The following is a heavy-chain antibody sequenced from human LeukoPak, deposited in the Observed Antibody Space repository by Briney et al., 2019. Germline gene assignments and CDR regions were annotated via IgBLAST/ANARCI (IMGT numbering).Heavy chain of an antibody. CDR1: GFTFSTYG. V-gene: IGHV3-30*18. CDR3: AKVADFWSGYTVY. J-gene: IGHJ4*02. Sequence: TGGSLRLSCAASGFTFSTYGMHWVRQAPGKGLEWVAVISYDGSNKYYADSVKGRFTISRDNSKNTLYLQMNSLRAEDTAVYYCAKVADFWSGYTVYWGQGTLVTVSS. CDR2: ISYDGSNK. D-gene: IGHD3-3*01.